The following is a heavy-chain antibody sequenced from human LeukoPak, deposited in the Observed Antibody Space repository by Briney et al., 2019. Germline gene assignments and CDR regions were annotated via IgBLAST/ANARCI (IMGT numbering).Heavy chain of an antibody. CDR3: AKDMGIAVAGPGFDY. D-gene: IGHD6-19*01. J-gene: IGHJ4*02. Sequence: PGGSLRLSCAASGFTFDDYAMHWVRHAPGKGLEWVSLISWDGGSTYYADSVKGRFTISRDNSKNSLCLQMNSLRAEDTALYYCAKDMGIAVAGPGFDYWGQGTLVTVSS. CDR1: GFTFDDYA. CDR2: ISWDGGST. V-gene: IGHV3-43D*04.